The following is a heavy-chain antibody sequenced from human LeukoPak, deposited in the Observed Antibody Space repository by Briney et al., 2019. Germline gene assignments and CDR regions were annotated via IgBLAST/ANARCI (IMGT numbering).Heavy chain of an antibody. CDR1: GYTFTSYY. J-gene: IGHJ3*02. V-gene: IGHV1-46*01. CDR2: INPSGGST. D-gene: IGHD1-26*01. Sequence: GASVKVSCTASGYTFTSYYMHWVRQAPGQGLEWMGIINPSGGSTSYAQKFQGRVTMTRDTSTSTVYMELSSLRSEDTAVYYCARVREVGATIGAFDIWGQGTMVTVSS. CDR3: ARVREVGATIGAFDI.